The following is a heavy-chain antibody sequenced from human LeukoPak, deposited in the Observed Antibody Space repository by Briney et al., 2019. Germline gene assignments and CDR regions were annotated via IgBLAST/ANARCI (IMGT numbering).Heavy chain of an antibody. D-gene: IGHD5-18*01. V-gene: IGHV3-23*01. CDR3: AKIAPSRGYSYGESPNGFDY. CDR1: GFTFSNAW. J-gene: IGHJ4*02. Sequence: GGSLRLSCAASGFTFSNAWMSWVRQAPGKGLEWVSAISGSGGSTYYADSVKGRFTISRDNSKNTLYLQMNSLRAEDTAVYYCAKIAPSRGYSYGESPNGFDYWGQGTLVTASS. CDR2: ISGSGGST.